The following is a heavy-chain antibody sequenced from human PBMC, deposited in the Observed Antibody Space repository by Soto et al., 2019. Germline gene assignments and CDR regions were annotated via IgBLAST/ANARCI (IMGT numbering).Heavy chain of an antibody. CDR3: VKNSGWFNS. CDR1: GFMFSTTD. D-gene: IGHD3-10*01. V-gene: IGHV3-23*01. Sequence: LRLSCAASGFMFSTTDMSWVRQAPGKGLEWVTTIEGSGTITYYADSVRGRFTISRDNSKNTVYLQMDSLTADDTAVYYCVKNSGWFNSWGQGTPVTVSS. CDR2: IEGSGTIT. J-gene: IGHJ5*01.